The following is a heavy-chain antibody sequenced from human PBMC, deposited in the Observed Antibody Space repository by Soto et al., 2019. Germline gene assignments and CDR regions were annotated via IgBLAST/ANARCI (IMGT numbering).Heavy chain of an antibody. Sequence: QVQLQESGPGLVKPSQTLSPTCTVSGGSVSSDDHYWNWSRQPPGKRLEWIGYIFYSGSAFYNPSLQSRVTISVDTSNNQFSLKMKSVTAADTAVYYCARSPYSYGFNLWGQGTRVTVSS. J-gene: IGHJ4*02. CDR1: GGSVSSDDHY. V-gene: IGHV4-30-4*01. CDR2: IFYSGSA. D-gene: IGHD5-18*01. CDR3: ARSPYSYGFNL.